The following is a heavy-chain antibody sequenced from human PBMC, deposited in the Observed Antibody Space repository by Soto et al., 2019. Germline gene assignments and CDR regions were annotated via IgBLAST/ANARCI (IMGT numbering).Heavy chain of an antibody. CDR3: ARPQGNYFDY. CDR1: GDTLSTYG. Sequence: QVQLVQSGVEVQSPGASVKVSCKASGDTLSTYGITWVRQAPGQGLEWMGWINAYTGDTHYAQKFQGRVTMTTDTSTSTTYMELSSLSSDDTAVYYCARPQGNYFDYWGQGTLVTVSS. J-gene: IGHJ4*02. V-gene: IGHV1-18*01. CDR2: INAYTGDT.